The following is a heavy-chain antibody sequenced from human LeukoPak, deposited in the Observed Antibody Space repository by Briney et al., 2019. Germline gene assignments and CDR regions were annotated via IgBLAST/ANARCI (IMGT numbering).Heavy chain of an antibody. V-gene: IGHV4-4*07. CDR1: GGSISSYY. CDR2: IYTSGST. Sequence: SETLSLTCTVSGGSISSYYWSWIRQPAGKGLEWIGRIYTSGSTNYNPSLKSRVTMSVDTSKNQFSLKLSSVTAADTAVYYCARHIVVVPAAIALNAFDIWGQGTMVTVSS. CDR3: ARHIVVVPAAIALNAFDI. J-gene: IGHJ3*02. D-gene: IGHD2-2*02.